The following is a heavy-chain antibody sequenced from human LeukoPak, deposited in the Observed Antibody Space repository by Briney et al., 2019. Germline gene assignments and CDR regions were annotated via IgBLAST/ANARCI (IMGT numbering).Heavy chain of an antibody. CDR2: IIPIFGTA. J-gene: IGHJ4*02. Sequence: SVKVSCKASGGTFSSYAISWVRQAPGQGLEWMGGIIPIFGTANYAQKFQGRVTITADESTSTAYMELSSLRSEDTAVYYCARSGGEQQLVYFDYWGQGTLVTVSS. V-gene: IGHV1-69*13. CDR1: GGTFSSYA. D-gene: IGHD6-13*01. CDR3: ARSGGEQQLVYFDY.